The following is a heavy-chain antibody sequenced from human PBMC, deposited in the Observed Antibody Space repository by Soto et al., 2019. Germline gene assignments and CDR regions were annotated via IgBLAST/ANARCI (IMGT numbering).Heavy chain of an antibody. CDR1: GFTFDDYT. D-gene: IGHD1-7*01. V-gene: IGHV3-43*01. CDR2: ISWDGRGT. Sequence: EVQLVESGGTVVQPGGSLRLSCATSGFTFDDYTMHWVRQVPGKGLEWVSLISWDGRGTYSRGSVEGRFTISRDNSKTALHLEMNSLRTEDSALYYCAKDKRPFSWNYWPFDSWGQGTLVTVSS. J-gene: IGHJ4*02. CDR3: AKDKRPFSWNYWPFDS.